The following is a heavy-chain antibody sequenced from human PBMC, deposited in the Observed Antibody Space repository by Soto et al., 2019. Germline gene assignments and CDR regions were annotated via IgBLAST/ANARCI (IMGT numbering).Heavy chain of an antibody. CDR2: INGDNGNT. Sequence: ASVKVSCKASGNTVPNYAIHWVRQAPGQRLEWMGWINGDNGNTVYTENIQGGLTITADTSTATAYMELRSLRSDDTAVYYCVRERDGVYYSYGMDVSGQGTTVTVSS. D-gene: IGHD3-10*01. CDR3: VRERDGVYYSYGMDV. V-gene: IGHV1-3*01. J-gene: IGHJ6*02. CDR1: GNTVPNYA.